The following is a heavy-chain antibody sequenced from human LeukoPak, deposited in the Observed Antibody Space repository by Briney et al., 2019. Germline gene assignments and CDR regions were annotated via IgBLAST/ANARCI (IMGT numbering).Heavy chain of an antibody. CDR1: GYTFTNYY. Sequence: ASVKVSCKASGYTFTNYYIHWVRQATGQGLEWMGWMNPNSGNTGYAQKFQGRVTMTRNTSISTAYMELSSLRSEDTAVYYCARGWGAHSSGYENDAFDIWGQGTMVTVSS. CDR3: ARGWGAHSSGYENDAFDI. V-gene: IGHV1-8*02. D-gene: IGHD3-22*01. CDR2: MNPNSGNT. J-gene: IGHJ3*02.